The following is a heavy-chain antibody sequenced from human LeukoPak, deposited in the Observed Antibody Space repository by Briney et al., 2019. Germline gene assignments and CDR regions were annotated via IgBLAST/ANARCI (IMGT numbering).Heavy chain of an antibody. V-gene: IGHV1-2*02. CDR3: AREVFGATMIDY. Sequence: ASVKVSCKASGYTFTGYYMHWVRQAPGQGLEWMGWINPNSGGTNYAQKFQGRATMTRDTAISTAYMELSRLRSDDTAVYYCAREVFGATMIDYWGQGTLVTVSS. J-gene: IGHJ4*02. CDR1: GYTFTGYY. D-gene: IGHD1-26*01. CDR2: INPNSGGT.